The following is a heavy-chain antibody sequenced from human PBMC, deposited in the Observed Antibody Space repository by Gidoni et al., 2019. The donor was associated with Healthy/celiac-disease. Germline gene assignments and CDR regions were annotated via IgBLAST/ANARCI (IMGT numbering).Heavy chain of an antibody. CDR1: GFTFSSYA. V-gene: IGHV3-23*01. Sequence: EVQLLESGGGLVQPGGSLRLSCAASGFTFSSYAMSWVRQAPGKGLEWVSAISGSGGSTYYADSVKGRFTISRDNSKNTLYLQMNSLRAEDTAVYYCANLYLNYYGSGSGGYWGQGTLVTVSS. CDR3: ANLYLNYYGSGSGGY. D-gene: IGHD3-10*01. J-gene: IGHJ4*02. CDR2: ISGSGGST.